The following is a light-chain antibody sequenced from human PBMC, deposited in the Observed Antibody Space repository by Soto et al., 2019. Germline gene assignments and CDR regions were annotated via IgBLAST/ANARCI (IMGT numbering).Light chain of an antibody. J-gene: IGKJ2*01. CDR3: LQHNSYPYT. V-gene: IGKV1-5*01. Sequence: DIQMTQSPATLSASVGDRVTITCRASESISHWLTWYQQKPGKAPKLLIYDASRLTTGVPSRFGGSGSGTEFTLTISSLQPDDFATHYCLQHNSYPYTFGQGTKLAI. CDR1: ESISHW. CDR2: DAS.